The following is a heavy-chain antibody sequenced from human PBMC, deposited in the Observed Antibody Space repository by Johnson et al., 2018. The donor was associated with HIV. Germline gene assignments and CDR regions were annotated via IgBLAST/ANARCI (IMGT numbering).Heavy chain of an antibody. Sequence: QLVESGGGLVQPGGSLRLSCAASGFTFDDYAMHWVRQAPGKGLEWVSGISWNSGRIAYADSVKGRFTISRDNAKNSLYLQMNSLRPEDTTLYYCAKDMGADGYNYPALRFIDIWGQGTIVTVSS. CDR1: GFTFDDYA. V-gene: IGHV3-9*01. J-gene: IGHJ3*02. D-gene: IGHD5-24*01. CDR2: ISWNSGRI. CDR3: AKDMGADGYNYPALRFIDI.